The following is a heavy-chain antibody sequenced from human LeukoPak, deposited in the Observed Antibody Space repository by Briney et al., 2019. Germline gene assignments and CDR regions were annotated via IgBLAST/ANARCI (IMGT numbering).Heavy chain of an antibody. CDR3: ARQTGSGLFILP. Sequence: SETLSLTCTVSGGSISSYYWSWIRQPPPKGLEGIGYIYYSGSTNYNPSLKSRVTISVDTSKNQFSLRLTSVTAADTAVYYCARQTGSGLFILPGGQGTLVTVSS. D-gene: IGHD3/OR15-3a*01. J-gene: IGHJ4*02. V-gene: IGHV4-59*08. CDR1: GGSISSYY. CDR2: IYYSGST.